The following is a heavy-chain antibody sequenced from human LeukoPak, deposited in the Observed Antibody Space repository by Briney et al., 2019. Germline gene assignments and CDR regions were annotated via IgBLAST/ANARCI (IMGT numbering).Heavy chain of an antibody. V-gene: IGHV3-20*04. CDR2: INWNGGST. CDR3: ARGCPLCGDYDYFDY. CDR1: GFTFDDYG. J-gene: IGHJ4*02. Sequence: PGGSLRLSCAASGFTFDDYGMSWVRQAPGKGLEWVSGINWNGGSTGYADSVKGRFTISRDNAKNSLYLQMNSLRAEDTALYYCARGCPLCGDYDYFDYWGQGTLVTVSS. D-gene: IGHD4-17*01.